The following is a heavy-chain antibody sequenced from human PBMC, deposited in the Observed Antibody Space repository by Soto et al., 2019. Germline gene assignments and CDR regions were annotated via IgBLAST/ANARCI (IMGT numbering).Heavy chain of an antibody. CDR3: ARAPIFGVVSNHYYHAVDV. V-gene: IGHV3-11*01. Sequence: PGGSLRLSCAASGFIFSDYYMSWIRQAPGRGLEWLSFISTSGNTKLYADSLKGRFTISRDNAKKSLFLQMNSLRAEDTAVYYCARAPIFGVVSNHYYHAVDVWGQGTTVTVSS. CDR2: ISTSGNTK. CDR1: GFIFSDYY. J-gene: IGHJ6*02. D-gene: IGHD3-3*02.